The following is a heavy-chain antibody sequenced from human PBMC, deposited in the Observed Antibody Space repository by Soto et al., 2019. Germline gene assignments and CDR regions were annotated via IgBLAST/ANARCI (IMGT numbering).Heavy chain of an antibody. CDR2: ISRSSSTI. CDR3: ARDSRNYYYYMDV. V-gene: IGHV3-48*01. CDR1: GFTFSSYN. Sequence: EVQLVESGGGLVQPGGSLRLSCAASGFTFSSYNMNWVRQAPGKGLEWISDISRSSSTIFYADSVKGRFTISRDNAKNSLYLQMNRLRAEDTAVYYCARDSRNYYYYMDVWGKGTTVTVSS. J-gene: IGHJ6*03.